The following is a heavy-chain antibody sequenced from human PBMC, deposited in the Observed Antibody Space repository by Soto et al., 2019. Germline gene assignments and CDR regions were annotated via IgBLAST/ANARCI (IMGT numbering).Heavy chain of an antibody. CDR1: VFSVDTTFC. Sequence: QVQLVQSGAEVKKPGASVKVSCKASVFSVDTTFCIHWVRRAPGQGLEWMGSINPNSGDTIYAQNFQGRVTMTRETSISTAYMEVSSLTSDDTAVYYCGSPRSGPSPDVGHWGHGTVVTVSS. V-gene: IGHV1-2*02. J-gene: IGHJ4*01. CDR2: INPNSGDT. CDR3: GSPRSGPSPDVGH. D-gene: IGHD2-15*01.